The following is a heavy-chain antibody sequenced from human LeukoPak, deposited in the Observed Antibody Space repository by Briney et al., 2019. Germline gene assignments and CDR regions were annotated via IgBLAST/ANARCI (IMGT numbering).Heavy chain of an antibody. CDR2: ISGSGGST. D-gene: IGHD3-3*01. Sequence: GGSLRLSCAASGFTFSSYAMSWVRQAPGKGLEWVSAISGSGGSTYYADSVKGRFTISRDNSKNTLYLQMNSLRAEDTAVYYCAKDWSDYDFWSGYIDYWGQGTLVTVSS. CDR3: AKDWSDYDFWSGYIDY. CDR1: GFTFSSYA. J-gene: IGHJ4*02. V-gene: IGHV3-23*01.